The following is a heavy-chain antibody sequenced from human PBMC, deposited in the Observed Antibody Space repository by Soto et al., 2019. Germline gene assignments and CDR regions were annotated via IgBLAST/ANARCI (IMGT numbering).Heavy chain of an antibody. CDR3: ARVGGTGGYTYGLDY. Sequence: QVQLVQSGAEVKKPGSSVKVSCKASGGTFSSYAISWVRQAPGQGLEWMGGIIPVFGTGIYAQKFQGRVTITADKSTNTAYMERSSLRSEDRAVYFCARVGGTGGYTYGLDYWGQGTLVTVSS. CDR1: GGTFSSYA. J-gene: IGHJ4*02. V-gene: IGHV1-69*06. D-gene: IGHD5-18*01. CDR2: IIPVFGTG.